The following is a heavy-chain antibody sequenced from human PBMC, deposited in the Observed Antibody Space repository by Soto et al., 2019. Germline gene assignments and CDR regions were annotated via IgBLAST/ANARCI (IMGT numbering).Heavy chain of an antibody. V-gene: IGHV4-59*01. Sequence: SETLSLTCTVSGGSISSYYWSWIRQPPGKGLEWIGYIYYSGSTNYNPSLKSRVTISVDTSKNQFSLKLSSVTAADTAVYYCARARMAMVTVYYFDYWGQGTPVTVSS. D-gene: IGHD5-18*01. CDR2: IYYSGST. J-gene: IGHJ4*02. CDR1: GGSISSYY. CDR3: ARARMAMVTVYYFDY.